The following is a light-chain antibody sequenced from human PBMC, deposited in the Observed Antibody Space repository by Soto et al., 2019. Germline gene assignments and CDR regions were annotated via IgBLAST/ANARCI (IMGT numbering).Light chain of an antibody. CDR1: QSVSSN. J-gene: IGKJ4*01. CDR2: GAS. CDR3: QQYNNWPPT. V-gene: IGKV3-15*01. Sequence: EIVMTQSPATLSVSPGERATLSCRASQSVSSNLAWYQQKPGQAPRLLIYGASTRATGIPARFSGSGSGTEFTLTISSLQSEDFADYYCQQYNNWPPTFGGGTKVDIK.